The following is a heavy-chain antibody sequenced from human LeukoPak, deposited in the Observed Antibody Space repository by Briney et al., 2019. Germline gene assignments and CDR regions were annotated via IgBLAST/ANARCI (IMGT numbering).Heavy chain of an antibody. CDR1: GGSISNYY. V-gene: IGHV4-59*06. D-gene: IGHD3-10*02. CDR3: AQGVFREFDI. Sequence: PSDTLSLTCTVSGGSISNYYWSWIRQPAGRGLEWIGYVFYTAPTYYNPSLKSRITMSMDTSKNQFSLNLTFVTAADTAVYYCAQGVFREFDIWGQGTMVTVSA. J-gene: IGHJ3*02. CDR2: VFYTAPT.